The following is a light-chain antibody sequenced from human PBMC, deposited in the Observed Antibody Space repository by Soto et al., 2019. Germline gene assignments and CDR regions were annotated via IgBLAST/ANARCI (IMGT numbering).Light chain of an antibody. CDR2: FNN. CDR3: AAWDDSLNGPV. CDR1: SSDIGSNT. J-gene: IGLJ3*02. Sequence: QPVLTQQPSASGTPGQGVTISCSGSSSDIGSNTVNWYQQLPGTAPKLLIYFNNQRPSGVPDRFSGSKSGTSASLAISGLQSEDEAQYYCAAWDDSLNGPVFGGGTKLTVL. V-gene: IGLV1-44*01.